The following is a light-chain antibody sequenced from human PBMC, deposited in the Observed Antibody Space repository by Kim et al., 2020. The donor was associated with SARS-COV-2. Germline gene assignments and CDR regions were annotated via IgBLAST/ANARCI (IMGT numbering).Light chain of an antibody. CDR2: SAS. CDR3: QHYGSSSGT. V-gene: IGKV3-20*01. J-gene: IGKJ1*01. CDR1: QSITRNH. Sequence: PPGNRATLSCRASQSITRNHLAWYQQKGGQAPRLLIHSASSRATGIPDRISGSGSGTDFTLTISRLEPEDFAVYYCQHYGSSSGTFGPGTKVDIK.